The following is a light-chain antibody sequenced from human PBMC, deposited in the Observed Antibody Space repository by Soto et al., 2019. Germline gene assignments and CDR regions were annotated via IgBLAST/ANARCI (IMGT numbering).Light chain of an antibody. J-gene: IGLJ1*01. Sequence: QPVLTQPPSVSGAPGQRVTISCTGSSSNIGAGYDVHWYQQLPGTAPKLLIYANINRPSGVPDRFSGSKSGTSASLAITGLQAEDEGDYYCQSYDSSLSALFGTGTKVTVL. V-gene: IGLV1-40*01. CDR2: ANI. CDR3: QSYDSSLSAL. CDR1: SSNIGAGYD.